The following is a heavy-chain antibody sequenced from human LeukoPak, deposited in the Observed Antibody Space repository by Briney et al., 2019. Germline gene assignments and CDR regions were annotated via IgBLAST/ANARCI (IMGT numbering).Heavy chain of an antibody. CDR3: ARKMKTGDRVGTFDI. Sequence: GRSLRPSCAASGFTFGSYGMHWVRQAPGKGLEWVAVVSFDGRTKYYAGSVKGRFTISRDNAKNSLYLQMNSLTAEDTAVYYCARKMKTGDRVGTFDIWGQGTMVTVSS. D-gene: IGHD1-1*01. J-gene: IGHJ3*02. CDR2: VSFDGRTK. V-gene: IGHV3-30*03. CDR1: GFTFGSYG.